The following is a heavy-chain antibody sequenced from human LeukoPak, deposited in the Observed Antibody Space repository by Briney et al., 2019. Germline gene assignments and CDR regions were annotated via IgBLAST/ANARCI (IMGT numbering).Heavy chain of an antibody. J-gene: IGHJ4*02. CDR3: ASEWFGEGDY. Sequence: GGSLRLSCAAPGFTFSSYSMNWVRQAPGKGLEWVSYISSSSSTIYYADSVKGRFTISRDNAKNSLYLQMNSLRAEDTAVYYCASEWFGEGDYWGQGTLVTVSS. V-gene: IGHV3-48*04. CDR1: GFTFSSYS. D-gene: IGHD3-10*01. CDR2: ISSSSSTI.